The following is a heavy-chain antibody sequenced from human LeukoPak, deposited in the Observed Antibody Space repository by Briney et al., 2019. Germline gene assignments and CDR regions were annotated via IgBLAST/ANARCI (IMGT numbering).Heavy chain of an antibody. D-gene: IGHD5-18*01. CDR2: IDSGGNHI. J-gene: IGHJ4*02. CDR3: ARDVVQLWPKDS. CDR1: GFTFSSYE. V-gene: IGHV3-48*03. Sequence: GGSLRLSCAASGFTFSSYEMNWVRQAPGKGLEWLSYIDSGGNHIYYADSVKGRFTISRDNAKNSLYLQMNSLRAEDTAVYYCARDVVQLWPKDSWGQGTLVTVSS.